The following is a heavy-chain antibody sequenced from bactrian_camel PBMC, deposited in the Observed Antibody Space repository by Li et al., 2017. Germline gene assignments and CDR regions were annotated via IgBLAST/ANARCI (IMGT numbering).Heavy chain of an antibody. J-gene: IGHJ4*01. CDR1: GFSFSSYW. V-gene: IGHV3S1*01. Sequence: HVQLVESGGTLVQPGGSLRLSCVASGFSFSSYWMYWVRQAPGKGLEWVATINYAGDSTYYADSVKGRFIISRDDAKNTVFLQLNSLKTEDTAKYYCTTRVSSDCTFSTPDGCYSHRGQGTQVTVS. D-gene: IGHD2*01. CDR2: INYAGDST.